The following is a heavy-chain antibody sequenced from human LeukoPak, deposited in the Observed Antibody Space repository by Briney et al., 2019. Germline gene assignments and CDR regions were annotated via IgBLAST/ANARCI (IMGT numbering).Heavy chain of an antibody. D-gene: IGHD3-22*01. Sequence: GGSLRLSCAASGFTFSHYWMSWVRQAPGKGLEWVANIKQDGSEKYYVDSVKGRFAISRDNAKNSLYLQMNSLRAEDTAVYYCARVGYYYYDSSGYYADYWGQGTLVTVSS. CDR1: GFTFSHYW. V-gene: IGHV3-7*01. CDR3: ARVGYYYYDSSGYYADY. J-gene: IGHJ4*02. CDR2: IKQDGSEK.